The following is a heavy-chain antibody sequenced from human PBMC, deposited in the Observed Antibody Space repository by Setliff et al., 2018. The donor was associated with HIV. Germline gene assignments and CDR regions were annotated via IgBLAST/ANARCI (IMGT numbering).Heavy chain of an antibody. V-gene: IGHV1-69*13. CDR1: GVTFTRFA. CDR3: ARVGEMARIGYSYYYLDI. Sequence: ASVKVSCKASGVTFTRFAFSWVRQAPGQGLEWMGGIIPMSGTTNYAQKFQGRVTITADESTSTVYMELTSLRFEDTAVYYCARVGEMARIGYSYYYLDIWGKGTTVTVSS. J-gene: IGHJ6*03. CDR2: IIPMSGTT. D-gene: IGHD3-10*01.